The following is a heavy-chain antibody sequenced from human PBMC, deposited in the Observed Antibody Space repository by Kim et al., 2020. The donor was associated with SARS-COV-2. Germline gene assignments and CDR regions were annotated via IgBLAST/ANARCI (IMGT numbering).Heavy chain of an antibody. CDR3: AKRQMAEFDY. D-gene: IGHD2-8*01. Sequence: GGSLRLSCAASGFTFNSYAMSWVRQAPGKGLECVSAISGSGSHTYYADSVKGRFTISRDNSKNTLYLQMNSLRVEDTALYYCAKRQMAEFDYWGQGALVTVSS. CDR1: GFTFNSYA. CDR2: ISGSGSHT. J-gene: IGHJ4*02. V-gene: IGHV3-23*01.